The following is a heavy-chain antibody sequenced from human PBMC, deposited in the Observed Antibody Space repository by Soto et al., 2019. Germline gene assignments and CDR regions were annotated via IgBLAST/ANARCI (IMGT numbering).Heavy chain of an antibody. Sequence: LSLTCTVSGAALSSCGYLYTWVRQPPGKGLEWLGYIYYSGGTNYNPSLKSRVTISLDKSKSQFSLRLISVTAADTAVYYCTREQSDDNYFDPWGQGTLVTVSS. CDR2: IYYSGGT. D-gene: IGHD6-19*01. J-gene: IGHJ5*02. V-gene: IGHV4-61*08. CDR3: TREQSDDNYFDP. CDR1: GAALSSCGYL.